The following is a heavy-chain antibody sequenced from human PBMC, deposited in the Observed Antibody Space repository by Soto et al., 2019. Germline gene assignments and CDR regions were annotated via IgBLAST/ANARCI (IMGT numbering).Heavy chain of an antibody. Sequence: QVQLQQWGAGLLKPSETLSLTCAVYGGSFSGYQWSWIRQTPGKGLEWIVEINDSGNINYNPSLMSRVSILVDTSKKQISLKLSSVSAADTAVYYCARGLILWFGELSRRGVYYYYMDVWGKGTTVTVSS. CDR1: GGSFSGYQ. V-gene: IGHV4-34*01. CDR2: INDSGNI. J-gene: IGHJ6*03. D-gene: IGHD3-10*01. CDR3: ARGLILWFGELSRRGVYYYYMDV.